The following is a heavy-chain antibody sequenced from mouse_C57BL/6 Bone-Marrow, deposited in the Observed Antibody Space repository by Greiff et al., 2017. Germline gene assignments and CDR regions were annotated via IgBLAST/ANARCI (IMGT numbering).Heavy chain of an antibody. V-gene: IGHV1-69*01. CDR1: GYTFTSYW. CDR3: ASCGYYVDD. J-gene: IGHJ2*01. Sequence: QVQLQQPGAELVMPGASVKLSCKASGYTFTSYWMHWVKQRPGQGLEWIGEIDPSDSYTNYNQKFKGKSTLTVDKSSSTAYMLLSSLTSEDSAVYCCASCGYYVDDWGQGTTLTVSS. CDR2: IDPSDSYT. D-gene: IGHD1-1*02.